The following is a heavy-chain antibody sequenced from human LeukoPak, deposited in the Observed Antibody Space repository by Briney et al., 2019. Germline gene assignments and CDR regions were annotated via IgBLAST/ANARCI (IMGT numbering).Heavy chain of an antibody. CDR1: GFTFDDFG. J-gene: IGHJ4*02. Sequence: GGSLRLSCAASGFTFDDFGMSWVRQVPGKGLEWVSGLNWNGDSTAYADSVKGRFTISRDNAKNSLFLQMSSLRVEDTAVYHCARVVGYSNGWYYFDYWGQGTLVTVSS. D-gene: IGHD6-19*01. CDR3: ARVVGYSNGWYYFDY. V-gene: IGHV3-20*01. CDR2: LNWNGDST.